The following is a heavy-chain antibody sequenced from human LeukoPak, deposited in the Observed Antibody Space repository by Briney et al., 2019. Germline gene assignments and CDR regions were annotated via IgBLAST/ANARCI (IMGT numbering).Heavy chain of an antibody. Sequence: GGSLRLSCAASGFTFDDYAMHWVRQAPGKGLEWVSGISWNSGSTVYADSVKGRFTISRDNTKNTLSLQMNSLRAEDTAVYSCATGGNFYYSHWGQGTLVTVSS. CDR2: ISWNSGST. CDR1: GFTFDDYA. D-gene: IGHD4-11*01. J-gene: IGHJ1*01. CDR3: ATGGNFYYSH. V-gene: IGHV3-9*01.